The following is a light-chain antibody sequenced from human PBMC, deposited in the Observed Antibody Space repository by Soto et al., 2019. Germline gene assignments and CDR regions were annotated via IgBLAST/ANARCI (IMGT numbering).Light chain of an antibody. CDR3: AAWGDRLNTWV. CDR1: SSDFGNYNL. J-gene: IGLJ3*02. CDR2: EVN. V-gene: IGLV2-23*02. Sequence: QSALTQPASVSGSPGQSITISCTGTSSDFGNYNLVSWYQQHPGKVPKLILFEVNKRPSGVSGRFSGSKSGNTASLTISGLQAEDEADYFCAAWGDRLNTWVFGGGTQLTVL.